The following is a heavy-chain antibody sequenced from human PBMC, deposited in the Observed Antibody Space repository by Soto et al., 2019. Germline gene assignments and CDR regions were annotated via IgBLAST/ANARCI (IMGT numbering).Heavy chain of an antibody. Sequence: SVKVSCKASGGTFSSYAISWVRRAPGQGLEWMGGIIPIFGTANYAQKFQGRVTITADESTSTAYMELSSLRSEDTAVYYCARGVGAQTTFDYWGQGTLVTVSS. CDR2: IIPIFGTA. J-gene: IGHJ4*02. CDR3: ARGVGAQTTFDY. V-gene: IGHV1-69*13. D-gene: IGHD1-26*01. CDR1: GGTFSSYA.